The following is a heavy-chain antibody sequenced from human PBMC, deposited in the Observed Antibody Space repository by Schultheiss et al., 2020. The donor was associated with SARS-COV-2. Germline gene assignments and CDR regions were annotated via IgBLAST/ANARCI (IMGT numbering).Heavy chain of an antibody. V-gene: IGHV1-2*05. CDR2: INPNSGGT. D-gene: IGHD6-13*01. J-gene: IGHJ5*02. Sequence: ASVKVSCKASGYTFTSYGISWVRQAPGQGLEWMGRINPNSGGTNYAQKFQGRVTMTRDTSISTAYLELSSLRSDDTGVYYCARHRGGDSSNWFDPWGQGTLVTVSS. CDR3: ARHRGGDSSNWFDP. CDR1: GYTFTSYG.